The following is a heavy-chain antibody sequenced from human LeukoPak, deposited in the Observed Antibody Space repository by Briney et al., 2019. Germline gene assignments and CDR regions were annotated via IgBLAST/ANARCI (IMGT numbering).Heavy chain of an antibody. J-gene: IGHJ4*02. V-gene: IGHV3-21*01. CDR3: ARDRQQLWLKEGSFDY. D-gene: IGHD5-18*01. CDR2: ISSSSSYI. Sequence: GGSLRLSCAASGFTFSSYSMSWVRQAPGKGLEWVSSISSSSSYIYYADSVKGRFTISRDNAKNSLYLQMNSLRAEDTAVYYCARDRQQLWLKEGSFDYWGQGTLVTVSS. CDR1: GFTFSSYS.